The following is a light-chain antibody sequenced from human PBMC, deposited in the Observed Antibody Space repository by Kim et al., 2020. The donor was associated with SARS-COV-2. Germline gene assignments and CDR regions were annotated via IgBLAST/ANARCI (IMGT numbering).Light chain of an antibody. CDR1: QIVSYRSQNKIY. V-gene: IGKV4-1*01. CDR2: WAS. CDR3: QQQYTLPPS. Sequence: ATINSKSSQIVSYRSQNKIYLALYQQKPGPPPNLLIFWASTRKSGIPDRFCASGSGADFTLTIRSLHADVVAVYYCQQQYTLPPSFGQGSTLEI. J-gene: IGKJ2*01.